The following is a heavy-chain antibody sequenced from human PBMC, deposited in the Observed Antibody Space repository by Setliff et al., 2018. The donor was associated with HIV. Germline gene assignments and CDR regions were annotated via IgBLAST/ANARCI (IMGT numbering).Heavy chain of an antibody. J-gene: IGHJ4*02. Sequence: SETLSLTCAVYGGSFSGYYWSWIRQPPGKGLEWIGEINHSGSTNYNPSLKSRVTISVDTSKNQFSLKLSSVTAADTAVYYCARGPRWLQLTEQRFDYWGQGTPVTVSS. D-gene: IGHD5-12*01. CDR3: ARGPRWLQLTEQRFDY. V-gene: IGHV4-34*01. CDR1: GGSFSGYY. CDR2: INHSGST.